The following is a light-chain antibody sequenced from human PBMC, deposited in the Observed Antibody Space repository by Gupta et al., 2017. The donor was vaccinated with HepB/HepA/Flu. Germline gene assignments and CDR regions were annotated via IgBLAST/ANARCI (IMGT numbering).Light chain of an antibody. CDR2: AAS. CDR1: QIISSW. J-gene: IGKJ4*01. V-gene: IGKV1-12*01. CDR3: QQSNGFPLT. Sequence: IQITQYPSSVSASVGDRVTITCRASQIISSWLAWYQQKPGKVPELLIYAASSLQSGVPSRFSGSGSGTDFSLTISSLQPEDFATYYCQQSNGFPLTFGAGTKVEMK.